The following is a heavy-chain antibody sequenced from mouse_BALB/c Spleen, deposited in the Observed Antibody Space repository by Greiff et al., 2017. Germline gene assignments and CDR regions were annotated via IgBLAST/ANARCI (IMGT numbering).Heavy chain of an antibody. CDR1: GFTFSDFY. CDR2: SRNKANDYTT. D-gene: IGHD2-3*01. Sequence: EVKVVESGGGLVQPGGSLRLSCATSGFTFSDFYMEWVRQPPGKRLEWIAASRNKANDYTTEYSASVKGRFIVSRDTSQSILYLQMNALRAEDTAIYYCARGYDGYYDYWGQGTTLTVSS. CDR3: ARGYDGYYDY. J-gene: IGHJ2*01. V-gene: IGHV7-1*02.